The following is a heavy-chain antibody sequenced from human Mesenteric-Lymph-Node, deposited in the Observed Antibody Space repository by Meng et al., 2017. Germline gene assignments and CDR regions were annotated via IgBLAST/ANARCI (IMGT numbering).Heavy chain of an antibody. V-gene: IGHV4-39*01. CDR2: IFYSGNT. CDR1: GVSIRSSSYY. Sequence: QLQLQESGPGLVKPSETLSLTCTVSGVSIRSSSYYWGWIRQPPGKGLEYIGSIFYSGNTYYNPSLKSRVTISIDTSENQFSLKLSSVTAADTAVYYCARWVFYGSANFDYWGQGTLVTVSS. CDR3: ARWVFYGSANFDY. J-gene: IGHJ4*02. D-gene: IGHD3-10*01.